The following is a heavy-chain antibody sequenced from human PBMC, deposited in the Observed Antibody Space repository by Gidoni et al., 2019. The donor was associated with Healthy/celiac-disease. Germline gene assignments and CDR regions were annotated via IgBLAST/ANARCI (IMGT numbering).Heavy chain of an antibody. CDR2: IVVGSGNT. J-gene: IGHJ6*02. D-gene: IGHD3-3*01. CDR1: GFTFTSSA. CDR3: AADRITIFGVVIPGMDV. V-gene: IGHV1-58*02. Sequence: QMQLVQSGPEVTKPGTSVKVSCKASGFTFTSSAMQWVRQARGQRLEWIGWIVVGSGNTNYAQKFQERVTITRDMSTSTADMELSSLRSEDTAVYYCAADRITIFGVVIPGMDVWGQGTTVTVSS.